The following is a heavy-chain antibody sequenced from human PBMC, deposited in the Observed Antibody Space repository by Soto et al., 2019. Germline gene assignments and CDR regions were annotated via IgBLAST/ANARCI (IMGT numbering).Heavy chain of an antibody. CDR2: IHNDGSRT. D-gene: IGHD1-26*01. CDR1: GFTFSYYW. Sequence: EVQLVESGGGLVQPGESLRLSCAASGFTFSYYWMHWVRQTPGKGLLWVSHIHNDGSRTTYADSVKGRFTISRDNARNTGYLQMNSLRDDDTAVYYCARGDRGAFDLWGQGTAVTVSS. J-gene: IGHJ3*01. V-gene: IGHV3-74*03. CDR3: ARGDRGAFDL.